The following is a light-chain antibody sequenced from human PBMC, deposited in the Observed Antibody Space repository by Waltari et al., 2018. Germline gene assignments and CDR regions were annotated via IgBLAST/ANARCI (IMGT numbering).Light chain of an antibody. CDR3: QQRGNWPLT. V-gene: IGKV3-11*01. Sequence: EIVLTQSPATLSLSPGERAPISCRASQSVSSNLGCYQQKPGQAPRLLIYDASNRATGIPARFSGSGSGTDFTLTISSLESEDFAVYYCQQRGNWPLTFGGGTKVEIK. CDR1: QSVSSN. J-gene: IGKJ4*01. CDR2: DAS.